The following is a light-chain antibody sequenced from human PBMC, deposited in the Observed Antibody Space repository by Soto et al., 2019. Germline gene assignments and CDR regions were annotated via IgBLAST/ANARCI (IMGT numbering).Light chain of an antibody. V-gene: IGKV3-20*01. Sequence: EVVLTQSPGTLSLSPGERATLSCRASQSVTNNYLAWYQQKPGQTPRLLIYGASSRATGIPDRFSGSGSGTDFTLTISRLVPEDFALYYCQQYDGSPPWTFGQGTKVEIK. J-gene: IGKJ1*01. CDR2: GAS. CDR1: QSVTNNY. CDR3: QQYDGSPPWT.